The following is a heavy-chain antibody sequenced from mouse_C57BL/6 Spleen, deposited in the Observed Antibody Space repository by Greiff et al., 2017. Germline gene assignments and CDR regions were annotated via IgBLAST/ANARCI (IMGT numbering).Heavy chain of an antibody. CDR3: ASPAAYYGGLDY. J-gene: IGHJ2*01. V-gene: IGHV1-61*01. D-gene: IGHD1-1*02. Sequence: QVQLQQPGAELVRPGSSVKLSCKASGYTFTSYWMDWVKQRPGQGLEWIGNIYPSDSETHYNQKFKDKATLTVDKSSSTAYMQLSSLTSEDPAVYYCASPAAYYGGLDYWGQGTTLTVSS. CDR2: IYPSDSET. CDR1: GYTFTSYW.